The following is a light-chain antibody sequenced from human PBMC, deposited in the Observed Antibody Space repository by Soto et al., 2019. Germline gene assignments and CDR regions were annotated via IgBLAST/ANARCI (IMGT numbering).Light chain of an antibody. J-gene: IGKJ2*01. CDR1: QNINNW. Sequence: DIQMTQFPSTLSASVGDRVTITCRASQNINNWLAWYQIKPGKAPKLLIHGASNLESGVPSRFSGSGSGTEFTLTISSLQHDDFATYYFQQSNYYFGQGTTLEIK. CDR3: QQSNYY. CDR2: GAS. V-gene: IGKV1-5*01.